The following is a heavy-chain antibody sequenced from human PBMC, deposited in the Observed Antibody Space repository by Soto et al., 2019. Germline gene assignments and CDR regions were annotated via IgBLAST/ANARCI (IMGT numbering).Heavy chain of an antibody. CDR3: ARESSGTQYFDY. J-gene: IGHJ4*02. Sequence: QVQLEQSGAEVKKPGASMKVSCQASGYTFTSYYIHWVRQAPGQGLEWMGVSHVGPDTTMYAQKFQGRVTMTGDTSTSTVYMELRSLISEDTAVYFCARESSGTQYFDYWGQGTLVTVSS. D-gene: IGHD6-19*01. V-gene: IGHV1-46*01. CDR1: GYTFTSYY. CDR2: SHVGPDTT.